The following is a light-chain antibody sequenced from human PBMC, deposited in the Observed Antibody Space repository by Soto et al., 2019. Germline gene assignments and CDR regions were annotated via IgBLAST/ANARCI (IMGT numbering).Light chain of an antibody. V-gene: IGKV4-1*01. CDR1: QSLLYSSNNKNY. Sequence: DFVMTQSPDSLAVSLGERATINCKSSQSLLYSSNNKNYLAWYQQKPGRPPELLLYWASTRQSGVPARFSGSGSGTDFTLTISSLQAEDVAVYYCQQYYSPPYSFGQGTKLEIK. CDR2: WAS. CDR3: QQYYSPPYS. J-gene: IGKJ2*01.